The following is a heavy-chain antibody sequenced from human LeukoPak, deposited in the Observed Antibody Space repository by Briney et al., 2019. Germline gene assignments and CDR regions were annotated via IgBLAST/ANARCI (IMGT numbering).Heavy chain of an antibody. Sequence: GGSLRLSCAASGFTFSSYGMHWVRQAPGKGLEWVAVISYDGNNQYYANSVKGRLLISRDNSKNTLYLQMNSLRVEDTAVYYCARGEYPIAFHFWGQGTMVTVSS. J-gene: IGHJ3*01. CDR3: ARGEYPIAFHF. V-gene: IGHV3-30*03. CDR2: ISYDGNNQ. D-gene: IGHD3-10*01. CDR1: GFTFSSYG.